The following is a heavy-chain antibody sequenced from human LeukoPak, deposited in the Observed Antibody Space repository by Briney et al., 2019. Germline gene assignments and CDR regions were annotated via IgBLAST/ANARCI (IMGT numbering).Heavy chain of an antibody. CDR1: GFTVSSNY. D-gene: IGHD3-10*01. Sequence: PGGSLRLSCAASGFTVSSNYMSWIRQAPGKGLEWVSVIYSGGSTYYADSVKGRFTISRDNAKNSLYLQMNSLRAEDTAVYYCARAVRGVITSYDYYYYMDVWGKGTTVTVSS. J-gene: IGHJ6*03. V-gene: IGHV3-53*01. CDR2: IYSGGST. CDR3: ARAVRGVITSYDYYYYMDV.